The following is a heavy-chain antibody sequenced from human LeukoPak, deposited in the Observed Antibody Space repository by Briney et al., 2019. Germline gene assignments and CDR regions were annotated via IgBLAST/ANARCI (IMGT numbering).Heavy chain of an antibody. J-gene: IGHJ4*02. Sequence: ASVKVSCKASGYAFSSYGISWVRQAPGQGLEWMGWISAYNGNTNYAQKLQGRVTVTTDTSTSTAYMELRSLRSDDTAVYYCARVPIAAAGTLGGYWGQGTLVTVSS. CDR2: ISAYNGNT. D-gene: IGHD6-13*01. CDR3: ARVPIAAAGTLGGY. V-gene: IGHV1-18*01. CDR1: GYAFSSYG.